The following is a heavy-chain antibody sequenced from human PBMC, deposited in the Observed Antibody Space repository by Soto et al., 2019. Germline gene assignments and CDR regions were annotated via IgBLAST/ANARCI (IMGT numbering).Heavy chain of an antibody. Sequence: EVQLLESGGGLGQPGGSLRLSCATSGFTFRSHAMSWVRQAPGKGLEWVSSMSGSGDSIYYADSVKGRFTISRDDSKNTLYLQMVSLRAEDTAVYYCAKDLDFTVVRGGGHYDSWGPGTLVTVSS. D-gene: IGHD2-15*01. CDR1: GFTFRSHA. J-gene: IGHJ4*02. V-gene: IGHV3-23*01. CDR2: MSGSGDSI. CDR3: AKDLDFTVVRGGGHYDS.